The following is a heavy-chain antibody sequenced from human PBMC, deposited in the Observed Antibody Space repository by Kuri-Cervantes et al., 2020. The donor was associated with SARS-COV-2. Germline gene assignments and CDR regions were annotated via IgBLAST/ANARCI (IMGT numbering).Heavy chain of an antibody. CDR2: IYYSGST. CDR3: ARAYSNYVLSDY. D-gene: IGHD4-11*01. V-gene: IGHV4-39*07. CDR1: GGSISSSSYY. Sequence: SETLSLTCTVSGGSISSSSYYWGWIRQPPGKGLEWIGSIYYSGSTYYNPSLKSRVTISVDTSKNQFSLKLSSVTAADTAVYYCARAYSNYVLSDYWGQGTLGTVSS. J-gene: IGHJ4*02.